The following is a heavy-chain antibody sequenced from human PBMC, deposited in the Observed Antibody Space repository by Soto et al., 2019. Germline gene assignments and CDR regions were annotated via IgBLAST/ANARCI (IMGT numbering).Heavy chain of an antibody. CDR3: ARGPIVVVPAAIPNDAFDI. J-gene: IGHJ3*02. V-gene: IGHV1-69*02. CDR2: IIPILGVA. CDR1: GGTFSSYT. D-gene: IGHD2-2*01. Sequence: SVKVSCKASGGTFSSYTISWVRQAPGQGLEWMGRIIPILGVADYAQKFQGRVTITADKSTSTAYMELSSLRSEDTAVYYCARGPIVVVPAAIPNDAFDIWGQGTMVTVSS.